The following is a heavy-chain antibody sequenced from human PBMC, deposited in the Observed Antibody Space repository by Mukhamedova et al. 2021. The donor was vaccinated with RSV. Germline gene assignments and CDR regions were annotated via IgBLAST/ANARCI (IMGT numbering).Heavy chain of an antibody. V-gene: IGHV4-59*01. Sequence: SWIRQPPGKGLEWIGYIYYSGSTNYNPSLKSRVTISVDTSKNQFSLKLSSVTAADTAVYYCARGELPYYFDYWGQGTLVTVSS. CDR3: ARGELPYYFDY. J-gene: IGHJ4*02. CDR2: IYYSGST. D-gene: IGHD1-26*01.